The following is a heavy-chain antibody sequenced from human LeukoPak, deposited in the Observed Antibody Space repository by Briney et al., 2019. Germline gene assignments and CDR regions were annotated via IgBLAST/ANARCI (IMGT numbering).Heavy chain of an antibody. J-gene: IGHJ4*02. Sequence: GGPLTLFCAASGFTFSSYGMHWVRQAPGKGVVGVAFIQYDGCNKYYADPVEGRFTISRDNSKNTLYLQMNSLRAEDTAVYYCAKVGMVRGVYHFDYWGQGTLVTVSS. CDR1: GFTFSSYG. CDR3: AKVGMVRGVYHFDY. D-gene: IGHD3-10*01. V-gene: IGHV3-30*02. CDR2: IQYDGCNK.